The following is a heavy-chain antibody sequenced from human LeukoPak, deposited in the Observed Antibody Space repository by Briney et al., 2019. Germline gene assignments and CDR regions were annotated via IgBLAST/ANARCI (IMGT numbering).Heavy chain of an antibody. D-gene: IGHD5-12*01. CDR3: ARHFGSGYGDYYMDV. CDR1: GYTFTSYD. V-gene: IGHV1-8*01. Sequence: GASVKVSCMASGYTFTSYDINWVRQATGQGLEWMGWMNPNSGNTGYAQKFQGRVTMTRNTSISTAYMELSSLRSEDTAVYYCARHFGSGYGDYYMDVWGKGTTVTISS. CDR2: MNPNSGNT. J-gene: IGHJ6*03.